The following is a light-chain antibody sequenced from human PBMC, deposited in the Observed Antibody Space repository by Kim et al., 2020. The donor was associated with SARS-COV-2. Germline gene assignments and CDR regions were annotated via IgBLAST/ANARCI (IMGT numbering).Light chain of an antibody. J-gene: IGLJ3*02. CDR2: DND. V-gene: IGLV1-51*01. CDR1: RSNIGNNP. CDR3: ATWDSSLSVGV. Sequence: QSVLTQPPSVSAAPGHKVTISCSGSRSNIGNNPVSWYQQFPGTAPRLITYDNDKRPSGIPDPFSSSKSGTSATLGITGLRTGEEADYYCATWDSSLSVGVFGGGTKVTVL.